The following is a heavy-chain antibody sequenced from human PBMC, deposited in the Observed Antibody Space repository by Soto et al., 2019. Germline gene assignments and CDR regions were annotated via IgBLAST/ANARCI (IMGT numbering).Heavy chain of an antibody. CDR3: ARSRATRQPFDY. V-gene: IGHV4-59*01. CDR2: IYYTGIP. CDR1: GGSISTYY. Sequence: PSETLSLTCNVSGGSISTYYWSCIRQPPWKALEWIGYIYYTGIPTYNPSLKSRVTISEDTSKKTVPLKLISVTAEDTAVYYCARSRATRQPFDYWGQGTLVTVSS. J-gene: IGHJ4*02. D-gene: IGHD1-26*01.